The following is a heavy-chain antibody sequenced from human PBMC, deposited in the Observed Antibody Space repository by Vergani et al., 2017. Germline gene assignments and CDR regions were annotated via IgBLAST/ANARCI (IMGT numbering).Heavy chain of an antibody. CDR2: IYYSGST. CDR1: GGSISSYY. CDR3: ARGGQWPYFDY. Sequence: QVQLQESGPGLVKPSETLSLTCTVSGGSISSYYWSWIRQPPGKGLEWIGYIYYSGSTNYNPSLKSRVTISVDRSKNQFSLKLSSVTAADTAVYYCARGGQWPYFDYWGQGTLVTVSS. V-gene: IGHV4-59*12. J-gene: IGHJ4*02. D-gene: IGHD6-19*01.